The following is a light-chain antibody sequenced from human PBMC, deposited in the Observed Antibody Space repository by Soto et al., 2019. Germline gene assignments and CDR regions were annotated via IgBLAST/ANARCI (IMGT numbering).Light chain of an antibody. CDR2: GAS. CDR3: QQYRSSPLT. J-gene: IGKJ4*01. CDR1: QSVSNNY. V-gene: IGKV3-20*01. Sequence: EIVLTQSPGTLSLSPGERATLSCRASQSVSNNYLAWYQQKPGQAPRLLIYGASSRATGIPGRFSGSGSGTDFTLTINRLEPDAVAVYYCQQYRSSPLTFGGGTKVAIK.